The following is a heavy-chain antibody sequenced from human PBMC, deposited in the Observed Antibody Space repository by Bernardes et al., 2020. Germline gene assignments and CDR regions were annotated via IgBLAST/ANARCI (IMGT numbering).Heavy chain of an antibody. J-gene: IGHJ3*02. D-gene: IGHD2-21*01. Sequence: SETLSLTCAVSGGSISSSNWWSCVLQPPGKGLEWIGEIYHSGSTNYNPSLKSRVTISVDKSKNQFSLKLSSVTAADTAVYYCARRRFGFVVVIAKDAFDIWGQGTMVTVSS. CDR2: IYHSGST. CDR3: ARRRFGFVVVIAKDAFDI. CDR1: GGSISSSNW. V-gene: IGHV4-4*02.